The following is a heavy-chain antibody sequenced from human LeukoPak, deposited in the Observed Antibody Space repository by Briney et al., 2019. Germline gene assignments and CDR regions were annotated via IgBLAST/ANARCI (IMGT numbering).Heavy chain of an antibody. Sequence: GGSLRLSCAASGFTVSNNYMSWVRQAPGRGLEWVSLIYGDGGTYYADSVKGRFTISRDNSQNTLYLQMNSLRPEDTAVYYCTRDRAGTQTWVEFDPWGQGTVVTVSS. CDR2: IYGDGGT. J-gene: IGHJ5*02. CDR3: TRDRAGTQTWVEFDP. CDR1: GFTVSNNY. V-gene: IGHV3-66*02. D-gene: IGHD3-10*01.